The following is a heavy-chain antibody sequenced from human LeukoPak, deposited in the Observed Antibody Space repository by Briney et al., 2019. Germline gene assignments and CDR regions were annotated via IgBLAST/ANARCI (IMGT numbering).Heavy chain of an antibody. J-gene: IGHJ4*02. D-gene: IGHD6-13*01. CDR1: GYTFNSYD. Sequence: SVKVSCKASGYTFNSYDISWVRQAPGQGLEWVGRIVPILGTANYAQNFQGRVTITADRSTTTAYMELSSLRSEDTAVYYCARVPQGSSWPYYFDYWGQGTLVTVSS. CDR2: IVPILGTA. V-gene: IGHV1-69*04. CDR3: ARVPQGSSWPYYFDY.